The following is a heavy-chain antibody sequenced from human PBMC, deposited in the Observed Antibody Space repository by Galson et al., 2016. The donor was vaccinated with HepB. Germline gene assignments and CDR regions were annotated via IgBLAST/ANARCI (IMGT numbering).Heavy chain of an antibody. CDR3: AGTRGSSSSEVFHFDC. CDR2: IIESGGTI. J-gene: IGHJ4*02. V-gene: IGHV3-23*01. D-gene: IGHD6-6*01. Sequence: SLRLSCAASGFTFSGYAMSWVRQAPGKGLEWVSAIIESGGTIYHAASVKGRFTISRANAKHSLYLQMNSLGAEESAVYYCAGTRGSSSSEVFHFDCWGQGTLVTVSS. CDR1: GFTFSGYA.